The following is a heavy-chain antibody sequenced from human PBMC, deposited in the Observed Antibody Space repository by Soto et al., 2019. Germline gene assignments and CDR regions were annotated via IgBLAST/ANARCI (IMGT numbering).Heavy chain of an antibody. CDR1: GGSISSSNC. CDR3: AKSFMRYGDYEVRWFDP. J-gene: IGHJ5*02. Sequence: QVQLQESGPGLVKPSGTLSLTCAVSGGSISSSNCWSWVRQPPGKGLEWIGEIYHSGSTNYNPSLKSRVTISVDKSKNQFSLKLSSVTAADTAVYYCAKSFMRYGDYEVRWFDPWGQGTLVTVSS. D-gene: IGHD4-17*01. V-gene: IGHV4-4*02. CDR2: IYHSGST.